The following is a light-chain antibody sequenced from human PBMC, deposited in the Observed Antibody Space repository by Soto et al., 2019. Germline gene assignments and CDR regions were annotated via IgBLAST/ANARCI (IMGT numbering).Light chain of an antibody. CDR3: SSYTSINTYV. Sequence: QSVLTQPASVSGSPGQSITISCTGTSSDVGGYNYVSWYQHHPGKAPKLMIHEVSNRPSGVSNRFSGSKSGNTASLTISGLQAEYEADYYCSSYTSINTYVFGTGTKVTVL. J-gene: IGLJ1*01. CDR1: SSDVGGYNY. CDR2: EVS. V-gene: IGLV2-14*01.